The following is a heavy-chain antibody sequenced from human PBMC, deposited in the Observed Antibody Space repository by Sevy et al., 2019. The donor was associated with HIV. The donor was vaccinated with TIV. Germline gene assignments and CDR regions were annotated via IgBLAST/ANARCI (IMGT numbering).Heavy chain of an antibody. V-gene: IGHV3-30*04. CDR3: ARGLAALPGYYYGMDI. CDR1: GFTFSDYR. CDR2: ISYDGRNNK. Sequence: GGSLRLSCAASGFTFSDYRMHWVRQAPGKGLEWVAVISYDGRNNKYNADSVKGRFTISRDNSKNTLFLQMDSLRVEDTAVFHCARGLAALPGYYYGMDIWGQGTTVTVSS. D-gene: IGHD6-6*01. J-gene: IGHJ6*02.